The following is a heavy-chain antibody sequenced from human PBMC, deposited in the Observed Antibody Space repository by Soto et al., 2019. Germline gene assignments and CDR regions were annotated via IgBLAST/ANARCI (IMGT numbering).Heavy chain of an antibody. CDR2: ISYDGSNK. D-gene: IGHD3-3*01. Sequence: PGGSLRLSCAASGFTFSSYGMHWVRQAPGKGLEWVAVISYDGSNKYYADSVKGRFTISRDNSKNTLYLQMNSLRAEDTAVYYCAKDNYDFWSGYPHLNGMDVWGQGTTVTVSS. J-gene: IGHJ6*02. CDR3: AKDNYDFWSGYPHLNGMDV. V-gene: IGHV3-30*18. CDR1: GFTFSSYG.